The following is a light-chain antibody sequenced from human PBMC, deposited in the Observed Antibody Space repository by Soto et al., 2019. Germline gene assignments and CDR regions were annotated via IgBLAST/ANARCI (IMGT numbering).Light chain of an antibody. CDR1: SSDVGGYNY. CDR2: DVS. V-gene: IGLV2-14*01. CDR3: SSYTSSSNPVV. J-gene: IGLJ2*01. Sequence: QSALTQPACVSGSPGQSITISCTGTSSDVGGYNYVSWYQQHPGKAPKLMIYDVSNRPSGVSNRFSGSKSGNTASLTISGLQAQDEADYYCSSYTSSSNPVVFGGGTKLTVL.